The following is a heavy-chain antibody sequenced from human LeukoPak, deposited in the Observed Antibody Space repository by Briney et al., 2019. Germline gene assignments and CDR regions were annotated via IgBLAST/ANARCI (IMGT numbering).Heavy chain of an antibody. J-gene: IGHJ4*02. D-gene: IGHD3-22*01. CDR3: TREGYDRSGYFLDF. Sequence: PSETLSLTCSVSSGSMTDSCWSWFRQAPGKGFEWLGFIYPSGRIEYSPSLRSRVSFSVATSRMEATERLRSVTASDTAVYYCTREGYDRSGYFLDFWGQGILVTVSS. CDR2: IYPSGRI. CDR1: SGSMTDSC. V-gene: IGHV4-59*12.